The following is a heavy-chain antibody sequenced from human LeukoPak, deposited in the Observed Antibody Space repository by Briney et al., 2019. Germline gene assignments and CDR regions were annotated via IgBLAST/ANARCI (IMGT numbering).Heavy chain of an antibody. CDR1: GYTFTSYD. J-gene: IGHJ4*02. V-gene: IGHV1-8*01. CDR2: MNPNSGNT. Sequence: GASVTVSCKASGYTFTSYDINWVRQATGQGLEWMGWMNPNSGNTGYAQKFPGRVTMTRNTSISTTYMELSSLRSEDTLVYYCPRESSSSWDWGQGTLVTVSS. CDR3: PRESSSSWD. D-gene: IGHD6-13*01.